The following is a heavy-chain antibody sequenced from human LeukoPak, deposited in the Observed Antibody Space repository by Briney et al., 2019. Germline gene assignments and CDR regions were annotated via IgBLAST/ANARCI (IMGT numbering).Heavy chain of an antibody. D-gene: IGHD4-23*01. V-gene: IGHV2-70*11. J-gene: IGHJ4*02. CDR2: IDWEDDK. CDR3: ARTRSNGGAEY. CDR1: GFSLSTSGMC. Sequence: SGPALVKPTQTLTLTCTFSGFSLSTSGMCVSWIRQPPGKALEWLARIDWEDDKYYSTSQKTRLTISKDTSKNQVVLTMTNMDPVDTGTYYCARTRSNGGAEYWGQGTLVTVSS.